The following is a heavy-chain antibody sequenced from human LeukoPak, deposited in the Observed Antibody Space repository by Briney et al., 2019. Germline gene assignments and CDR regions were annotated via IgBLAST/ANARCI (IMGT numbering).Heavy chain of an antibody. V-gene: IGHV3-30*02. CDR1: GFTFSSYG. J-gene: IGHJ4*02. Sequence: PEGSLRLSCAASGFTFSSYGMHWVRQAPGKGLEWVAFIRYDGSNKYYADSVKGRFTISRDNSKNTLYLQMNSLRAEDTAVYYCARDIVLMVYAMQGLFDYWGQGTLVTVSS. D-gene: IGHD2-8*01. CDR2: IRYDGSNK. CDR3: ARDIVLMVYAMQGLFDY.